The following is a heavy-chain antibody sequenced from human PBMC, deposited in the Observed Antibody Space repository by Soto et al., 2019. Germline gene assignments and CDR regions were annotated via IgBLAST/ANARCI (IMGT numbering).Heavy chain of an antibody. CDR1: GLSLRASGVG. D-gene: IGHD2-15*01. Sequence: QITLKESGPTVVKPTQTLTLTCTFSGLSLRASGVGVGWIRQPPGKALEWLALIYWDDDKRFSPSLKSRFTITKDTSKNRVVLTMTNMDPVDTATYYCAQATEGGSFAFNIWGQGAMVTVSS. J-gene: IGHJ3*02. CDR3: AQATEGGSFAFNI. V-gene: IGHV2-5*02. CDR2: IYWDDDK.